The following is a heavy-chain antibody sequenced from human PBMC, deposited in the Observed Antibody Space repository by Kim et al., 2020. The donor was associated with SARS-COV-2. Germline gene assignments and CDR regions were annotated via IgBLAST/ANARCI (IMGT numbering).Heavy chain of an antibody. Sequence: SETLSLTCAVYGGSFSGYYWSWIRQPPGKGLEWIGEINHSGSTNYNPSLKSRVTISVDTSKNQFSLKLSSVTAADTAVYYCARTVGRRWLQFFRGQGTLVTVSS. CDR1: GGSFSGYY. J-gene: IGHJ4*02. CDR3: ARTVGRRWLQFF. CDR2: INHSGST. D-gene: IGHD5-12*01. V-gene: IGHV4-34*01.